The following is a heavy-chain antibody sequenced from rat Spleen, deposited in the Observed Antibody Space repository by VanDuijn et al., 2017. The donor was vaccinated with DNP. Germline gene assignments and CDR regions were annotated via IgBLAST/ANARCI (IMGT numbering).Heavy chain of an antibody. CDR1: GFTFSDYN. D-gene: IGHD5-1*01. CDR3: ARQVGNWGALDY. Sequence: EVQLVESGGGLVQPGRSLKLSCAASGFTFSDYNMAWVRQAPKKGLEWVATISYDGSSTYYRDSVKGRFTISRDNAKSTLYLQMDSLRSEDTATYYCARQVGNWGALDYWGQGVMVTVSS. CDR2: ISYDGSST. J-gene: IGHJ2*01. V-gene: IGHV5-7*01.